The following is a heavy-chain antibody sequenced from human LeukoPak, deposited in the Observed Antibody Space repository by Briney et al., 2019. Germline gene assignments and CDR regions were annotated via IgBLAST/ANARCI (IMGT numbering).Heavy chain of an antibody. CDR2: IYYSGST. Sequence: SETLSLTCTVSGGSLSSYYWSWIRQPPGKGLEWIGYIYYSGSTNFNPSLKSRVTISVDTSKNQFSLKLSSVTAADTAVYYCARVRIQYYYGSGSYYGGDYYFDYWGQGTLVTVSS. D-gene: IGHD3-10*01. J-gene: IGHJ4*02. V-gene: IGHV4-59*01. CDR1: GGSLSSYY. CDR3: ARVRIQYYYGSGSYYGGDYYFDY.